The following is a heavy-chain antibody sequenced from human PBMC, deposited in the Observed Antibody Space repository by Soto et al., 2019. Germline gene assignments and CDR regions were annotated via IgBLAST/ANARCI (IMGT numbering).Heavy chain of an antibody. J-gene: IGHJ6*03. D-gene: IGHD2-2*01. CDR3: ARRGGEYQLLNYYYYYMDV. V-gene: IGHV4-61*01. CDR2: IYYSGST. CDR1: GGSVSSGSYY. Sequence: SETLSLTCTVSGGSVSSGSYYWSWIRQPPGKGLEWIGYIYYSGSTNYNPSLKSRVTISVDTSKNQFPLKLSSVTAADTAVYYCARRGGEYQLLNYYYYYMDVWGKGTTVTVSS.